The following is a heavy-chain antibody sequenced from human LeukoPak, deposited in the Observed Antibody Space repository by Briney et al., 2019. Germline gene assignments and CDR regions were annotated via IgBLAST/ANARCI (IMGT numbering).Heavy chain of an antibody. J-gene: IGHJ5*02. CDR3: AREPDA. CDR2: VFHTGSA. CDR1: GGSFSGSNYY. V-gene: IGHV4-39*07. Sequence: SETLSLTCTVSGGSFSGSNYYWGWIRQPPGKGLEWIGTVFHTGSAFYNPSLWGRTSISVDTSKNQFSLKLTSVTAADTAVYYCAREPDAWGQGTLVTVSS.